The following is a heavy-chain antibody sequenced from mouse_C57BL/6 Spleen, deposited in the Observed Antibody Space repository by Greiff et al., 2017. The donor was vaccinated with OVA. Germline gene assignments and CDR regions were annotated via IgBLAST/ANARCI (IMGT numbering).Heavy chain of an antibody. J-gene: IGHJ2*01. D-gene: IGHD3-2*02. V-gene: IGHV1-15*01. Sequence: QVQLKESGAELVRPGASVTLSCKASGYTFTDYEMHWVKQTPVHGLEWIGAIDPETGGTAYNQKFKGKAILTADKSSSTAYMELRSLTSEDSAVYYCTRGRQLRPYYFDYWGQGTTLTVSS. CDR3: TRGRQLRPYYFDY. CDR2: IDPETGGT. CDR1: GYTFTDYE.